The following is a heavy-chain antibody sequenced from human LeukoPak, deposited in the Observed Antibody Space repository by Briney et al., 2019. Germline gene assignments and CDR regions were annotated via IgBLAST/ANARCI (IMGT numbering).Heavy chain of an antibody. Sequence: ASVKVSCKASGYTFTGYYMHWVRQAPGQGLEWMGWINPNSGGTNYAQKFQGRVTMTRDTSISTAYMELSSLRSEDTAVYYCARASVRYCGGDCYSSSELDYWGQGTLVTVSS. CDR1: GYTFTGYY. V-gene: IGHV1-2*02. J-gene: IGHJ4*02. CDR2: INPNSGGT. CDR3: ARASVRYCGGDCYSSSELDY. D-gene: IGHD2-21*02.